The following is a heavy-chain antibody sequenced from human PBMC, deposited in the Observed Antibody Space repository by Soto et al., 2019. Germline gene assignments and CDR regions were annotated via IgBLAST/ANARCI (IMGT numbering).Heavy chain of an antibody. CDR3: ARERRRYYYYYYMDV. Sequence: SETLSLTCTVSGGSISSGGYYWSWIRQHPGKGLEWIGYIYYSGSTYYNPSLKSRVTISVDTSKNQFSLKLSSVTAADTAVYYCARERRRYYYYYYMDVWGKGTTVT. V-gene: IGHV4-31*03. CDR1: GGSISSGGYY. CDR2: IYYSGST. J-gene: IGHJ6*03.